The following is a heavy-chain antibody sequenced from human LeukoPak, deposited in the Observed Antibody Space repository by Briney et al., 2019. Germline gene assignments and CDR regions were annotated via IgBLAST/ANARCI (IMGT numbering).Heavy chain of an antibody. Sequence: PGGSLRLSCAASGFTFSSYAMHWVRQAPGKGLEWVAVISYDGINKYYADSVKGRFTISRGNSKNTLSLQMNSLRAEDTAVYYCAKDIAQGYTYGSIEQDYWGQGTLVTVSS. CDR3: AKDIAQGYTYGSIEQDY. CDR2: ISYDGINK. J-gene: IGHJ4*02. CDR1: GFTFSSYA. D-gene: IGHD5-18*01. V-gene: IGHV3-30-3*01.